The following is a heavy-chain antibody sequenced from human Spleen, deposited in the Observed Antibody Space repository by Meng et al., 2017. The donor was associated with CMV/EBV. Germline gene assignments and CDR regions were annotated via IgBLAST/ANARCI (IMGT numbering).Heavy chain of an antibody. Sequence: SVKVSCKASGYTFTAHYFHWVRQAPGQGLEWMGGIMPIFGTTNCAQKFQGRVTITTDESTSTAYMELSSLRSEDTAMYYCARVGGMRTTRYFQHWGQGTQVTVSS. CDR3: ARVGGMRTTRYFQH. D-gene: IGHD1-7*01. J-gene: IGHJ1*01. CDR2: IMPIFGTT. V-gene: IGHV1-69*05. CDR1: GYTFTAHY.